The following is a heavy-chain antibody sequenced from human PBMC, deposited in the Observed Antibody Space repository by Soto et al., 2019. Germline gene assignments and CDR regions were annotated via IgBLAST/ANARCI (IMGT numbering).Heavy chain of an antibody. J-gene: IGHJ4*02. CDR2: ISGSSGST. V-gene: IGHV3-23*01. Sequence: PGGSLRLSCEASGFTFSSYAMSWVRQAPGKGLEWVSAISGSSGSTYYADSVKGRFTISRDNSKNTLYLQMNILRAEDTAVYYCAKEGPIVVVVAATYDYWGKGTLVTVSS. D-gene: IGHD2-15*01. CDR1: GFTFSSYA. CDR3: AKEGPIVVVVAATYDY.